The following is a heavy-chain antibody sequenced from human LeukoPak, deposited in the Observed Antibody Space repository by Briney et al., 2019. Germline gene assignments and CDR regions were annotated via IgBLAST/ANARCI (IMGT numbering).Heavy chain of an antibody. CDR3: AKDSPQRYHLPSPYSQH. V-gene: IGHV3-23*01. CDR2: ISGSGGST. CDR1: GFTFSSYS. D-gene: IGHD6-25*01. J-gene: IGHJ1*01. Sequence: GGSLRLSCAASGFTFSSYSMNWVRQAPGKGLEWVSAISGSGGSTYYADSVKGRFTISRDNSKNTLYLQMNSLRAEDTAVYYCAKDSPQRYHLPSPYSQHWGQGTLVTVSS.